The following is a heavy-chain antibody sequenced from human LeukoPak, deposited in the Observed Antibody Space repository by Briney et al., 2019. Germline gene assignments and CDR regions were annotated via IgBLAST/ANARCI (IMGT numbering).Heavy chain of an antibody. Sequence: SETLSLTCAVYGGSFSGYYWSWIRQPPGKGLEWIGEINHSGSTNYNPSLKSRVTISVDTSKNQFSLKLSSVAAADTAVYYCARRTGEFDYWGQGTLVTVSS. J-gene: IGHJ4*02. CDR3: ARRTGEFDY. CDR1: GGSFSGYY. D-gene: IGHD3/OR15-3a*01. V-gene: IGHV4-34*01. CDR2: INHSGST.